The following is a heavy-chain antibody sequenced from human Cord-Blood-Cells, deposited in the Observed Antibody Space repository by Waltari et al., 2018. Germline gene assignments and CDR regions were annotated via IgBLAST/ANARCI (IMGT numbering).Heavy chain of an antibody. Sequence: QVQLVESGGGVVQPGRSLRLSCAASGFTFSSYGMHWVRQAPGKGLEWVAVISYDGSNKYYADSVKGRFTISRDNSKNTLYLQMNSLRAEDTAVYYCAKVLYYGSGSWGDYWGQGTLVTVSS. CDR1: GFTFSSYG. V-gene: IGHV3-30*18. D-gene: IGHD3-10*01. CDR2: ISYDGSNK. J-gene: IGHJ4*02. CDR3: AKVLYYGSGSWGDY.